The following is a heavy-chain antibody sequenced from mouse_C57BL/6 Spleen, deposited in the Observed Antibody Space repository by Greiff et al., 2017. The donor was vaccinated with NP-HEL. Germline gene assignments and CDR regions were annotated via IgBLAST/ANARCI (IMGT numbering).Heavy chain of an antibody. Sequence: EVKLMESGGGLVKPGGSLKLSCAASGFTFSDYGMHWVRQAPEKGLEWVAYISSGSSTIYYADTVKGRFTISRDNAKNTLFLQMTSLRSEDTAMYYCARTPLYCYFDYWGQGTTLTVSS. CDR2: ISSGSSTI. V-gene: IGHV5-17*01. CDR3: ARTPLYCYFDY. D-gene: IGHD1-1*01. J-gene: IGHJ2*01. CDR1: GFTFSDYG.